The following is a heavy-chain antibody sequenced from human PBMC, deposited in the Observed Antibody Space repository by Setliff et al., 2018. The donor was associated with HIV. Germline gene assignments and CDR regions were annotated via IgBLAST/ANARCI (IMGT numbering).Heavy chain of an antibody. CDR2: IYSSGTT. J-gene: IGHJ6*04. CDR3: VREALYSYVDV. D-gene: IGHD3-16*01. V-gene: IGHV4-31*03. CDR1: GGSISRGGYY. Sequence: SETLSLTCRVSGGSISRGGYYWTWVRHHPGKALEWIGYIYSSGTTYYNPSLKGRILMSVDVSRNEFSLTLRSVIAADTAIYYCVREALYSYVDVWGKGTTVTVSS.